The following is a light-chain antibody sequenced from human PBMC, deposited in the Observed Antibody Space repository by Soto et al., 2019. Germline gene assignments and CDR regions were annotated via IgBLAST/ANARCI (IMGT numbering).Light chain of an antibody. CDR3: SSYTSSSTLVV. Sequence: QSVLTQPASVSGSRGRSITISCTGTSSEVGGYNYVSWYQQHPGKAPKLMIYEVSNRPSGVSNRFSGSKSGNTASLTISGLQAEDEADYYCSSYTSSSTLVVFGGGTNITVL. CDR1: SSEVGGYNY. V-gene: IGLV2-14*01. CDR2: EVS. J-gene: IGLJ2*01.